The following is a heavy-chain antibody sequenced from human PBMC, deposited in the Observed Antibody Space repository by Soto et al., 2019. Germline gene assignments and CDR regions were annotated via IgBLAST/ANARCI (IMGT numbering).Heavy chain of an antibody. Sequence: GGSLRLSCAASGFTFSSYAMSWVRQAPGKGLEWVSGITGGGAKTGYADSVKGRFTISRDNVKNTLYLQMNSLRAEDTAVYYCARGLSGYYGFDYWGQGTLVTVSS. CDR1: GFTFSSYA. D-gene: IGHD5-12*01. V-gene: IGHV3-23*01. CDR3: ARGLSGYYGFDY. J-gene: IGHJ4*02. CDR2: ITGGGAKT.